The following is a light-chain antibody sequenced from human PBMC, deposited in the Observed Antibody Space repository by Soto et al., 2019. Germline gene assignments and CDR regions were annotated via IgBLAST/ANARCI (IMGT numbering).Light chain of an antibody. V-gene: IGLV2-14*01. CDR3: SSYTSSSTLYV. Sequence: QSALTQPASVSGSPGQSITISCTGTSSDVGGYNYVSWYQQHPGKAPKLIIYEVSNRPSGVSNRFSGSKSGDTASLTISGLHAEDEADYYCSSYTSSSTLYVFGHGTKLTVL. CDR1: SSDVGGYNY. J-gene: IGLJ1*01. CDR2: EVS.